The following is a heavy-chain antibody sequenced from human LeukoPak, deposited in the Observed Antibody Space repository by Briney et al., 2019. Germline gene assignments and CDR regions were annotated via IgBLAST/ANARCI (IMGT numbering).Heavy chain of an antibody. CDR2: INPSGGST. CDR3: ARGSDYVAFDI. V-gene: IGHV1-46*01. D-gene: IGHD4-17*01. J-gene: IGHJ3*02. CDR1: GGTFSSYA. Sequence: ASVKVSCKASGGTFSSYAISWVRQAPGQGLEWMGIINPSGGSTSYAQKFQGRVTMTRDTSTSTVYMELSSLGSEDTAVYYCARGSDYVAFDIWGQGTMVTVSS.